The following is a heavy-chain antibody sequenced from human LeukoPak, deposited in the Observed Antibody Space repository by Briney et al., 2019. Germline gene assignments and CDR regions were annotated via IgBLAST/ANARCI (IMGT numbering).Heavy chain of an antibody. CDR3: AKDEVAVAGTFDY. D-gene: IGHD6-19*01. CDR1: GFTFSRYA. Sequence: PGGSLRLSCAASGFTFSRYAMSWVRQALGKGLEWVSVISGSGGSTYYADSVKGRFTISRDNSKNTLYLQMNSLRAEDTAVYYCAKDEVAVAGTFDYWGQGTLVTVSS. CDR2: ISGSGGST. J-gene: IGHJ4*02. V-gene: IGHV3-23*01.